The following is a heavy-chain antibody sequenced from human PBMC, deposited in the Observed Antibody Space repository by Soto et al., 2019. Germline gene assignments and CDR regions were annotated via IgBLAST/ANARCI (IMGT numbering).Heavy chain of an antibody. CDR3: AKFYSWVGPFDP. Sequence: GGSLRLSCAASGFTFSSYAMSWVRQAPGKGLEWVSAISGSGGSTYYEDSVKGRFAISRDNSKNTLFLQMSSLRAEDTAVYYCAKFYSWVGPFDPRGQGSLVTVSS. V-gene: IGHV3-23*01. J-gene: IGHJ5*02. CDR2: ISGSGGST. D-gene: IGHD2-21*01. CDR1: GFTFSSYA.